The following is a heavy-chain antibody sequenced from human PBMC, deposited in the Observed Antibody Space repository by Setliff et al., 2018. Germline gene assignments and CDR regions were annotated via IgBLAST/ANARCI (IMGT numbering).Heavy chain of an antibody. CDR3: WFDP. CDR2: IYPGDSIT. CDR1: GYSFSTCW. Sequence: GESLKISCKGSGYSFSTCWIGWVRQMPGKGLEWMGIIYPGDSITRYSPSFQGQVTISVDKSINTAYLQFLPGVLALLSQCDNWFDPWGQGTLVTVSS. V-gene: IGHV5-51*01. D-gene: IGHD3-3*02. J-gene: IGHJ5*02.